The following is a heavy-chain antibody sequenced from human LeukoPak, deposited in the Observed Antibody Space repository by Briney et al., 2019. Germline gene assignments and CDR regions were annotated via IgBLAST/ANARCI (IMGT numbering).Heavy chain of an antibody. CDR2: MWYDGSNK. V-gene: IGHV3-33*06. J-gene: IGHJ6*02. CDR1: GFTFSSYG. D-gene: IGHD3-22*01. CDR3: AKGAGDSSGYYYPYYYYGMDV. Sequence: GSLRLSCAASGFTFSSYGMRWVRQAPGKGLEWVAVMWYDGSNKYYADSVKGRFTISRDNSKNTLYLQVNSLRAEDTAVYYCAKGAGDSSGYYYPYYYYGMDVWGQGTTVTVSS.